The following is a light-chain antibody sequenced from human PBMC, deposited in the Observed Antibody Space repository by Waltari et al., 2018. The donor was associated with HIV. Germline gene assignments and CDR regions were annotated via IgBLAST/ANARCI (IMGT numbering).Light chain of an antibody. CDR1: SSNIGATFD. V-gene: IGLV1-40*01. CDR2: GNS. J-gene: IGLJ1*01. Sequence: QSVLTQPPSLSGAPGQRVTISCTGRSSNIGATFDVHWSQVLPGTAPKLLIFGNSTRPSGVPDRFSGSKSGTSASLAITGLQPEDEAEYFCQSFDNSLNGYVFGTGTTVIIL. CDR3: QSFDNSLNGYV.